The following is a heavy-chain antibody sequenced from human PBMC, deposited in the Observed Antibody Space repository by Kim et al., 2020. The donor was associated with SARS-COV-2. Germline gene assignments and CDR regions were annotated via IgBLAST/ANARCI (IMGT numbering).Heavy chain of an antibody. CDR2: ISSSSSYI. J-gene: IGHJ6*02. CDR1: GFTFSSYS. D-gene: IGHD2-2*01. Sequence: GGSLRLSCAASGFTFSSYSMNWVRQAPGKGLEWVSSISSSSSYIYYADSVKGRFTISRDNAKNSLYLQMNSLRAEDTAVYYCARDRIVVVPAAQRTHYYYYYGMDVWGQGTTVTVSS. CDR3: ARDRIVVVPAAQRTHYYYYYGMDV. V-gene: IGHV3-21*01.